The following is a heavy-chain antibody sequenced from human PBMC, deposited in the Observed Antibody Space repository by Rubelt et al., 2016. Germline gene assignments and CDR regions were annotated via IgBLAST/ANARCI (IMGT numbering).Heavy chain of an antibody. J-gene: IGHJ3*01. Sequence: QVQLQQWGAGLLKPSETLSLTCAVYGGSFTDYYWSWIRQAPGKGLEWIGEINHGGSINHNWSLKSRVAISVDPSKQQVSLTVTSVPAADTARYYCARSLDDDLPTFKAFDVWGPGTKVTVSS. CDR2: INHGGSI. D-gene: IGHD1-1*01. CDR3: ARSLDDDLPTFKAFDV. CDR1: GGSFTDYY. V-gene: IGHV4-34*02.